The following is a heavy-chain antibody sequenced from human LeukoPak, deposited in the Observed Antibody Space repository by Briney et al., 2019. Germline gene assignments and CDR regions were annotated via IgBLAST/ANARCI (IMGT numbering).Heavy chain of an antibody. CDR1: GGSISSGGYY. CDR3: ARASSIYGGSDV. Sequence: PSETLSLTCTVSGGSISSGGYYWSWIRQHPGKGLEWIGYIYYSGSTYYNPSLKSRVTISVDTSKNQFSLKLSTVTAADTAVYYCARASSIYGGSDVWGQGTTVTVSS. J-gene: IGHJ6*02. CDR2: IYYSGST. D-gene: IGHD3-16*01. V-gene: IGHV4-31*03.